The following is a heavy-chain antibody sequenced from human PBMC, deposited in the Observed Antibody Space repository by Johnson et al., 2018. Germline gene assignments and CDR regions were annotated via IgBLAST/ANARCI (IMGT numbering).Heavy chain of an antibody. CDR2: IWYDGSKN. Sequence: QVQLVQSGGGVVQPGRSLRLSCAASGFTFTTYAMHWVRQAPGKGLEWVAAIWYDGSKNYYADSVKARFTISRDLSDNTLYLQMNSLRAEDAAVDYCARGLTNWYVDRWGRGTLVTVYS. D-gene: IGHD3-10*01. CDR1: GFTFTTYA. V-gene: IGHV3-33*01. J-gene: IGHJ2*01. CDR3: ARGLTNWYVDR.